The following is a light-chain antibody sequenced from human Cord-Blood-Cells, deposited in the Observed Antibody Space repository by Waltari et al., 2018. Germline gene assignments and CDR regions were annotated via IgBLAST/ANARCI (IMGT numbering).Light chain of an antibody. V-gene: IGLV2-8*01. Sequence: QSALTQPPSASGSPAQSVTISCPGTSSDGGGYNYDSWYQQHPGKAPKLMIYEVSKRPSGVPDRFSGSKSGNTASLTVSGLQAEDEADYYCSSYAGSNNYVFGTGTKVTVL. CDR2: EVS. CDR1: SSDGGGYNY. CDR3: SSYAGSNNYV. J-gene: IGLJ1*01.